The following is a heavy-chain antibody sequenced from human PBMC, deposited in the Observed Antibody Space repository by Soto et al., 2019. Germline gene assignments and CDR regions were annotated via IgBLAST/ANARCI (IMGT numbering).Heavy chain of an antibody. D-gene: IGHD3-22*01. J-gene: IGHJ4*02. CDR3: ASDFIYDSSGYYGLVLST. CDR2: IYYSGST. V-gene: IGHV4-30-4*01. Sequence: PSETLSLTCTVSGGSISSGDYYWSWIRQPPGKGLEWIGYIYYSGSTYYNPSLKSRVTISVDTSKNQFSLKLSSVTAADTAVYYCASDFIYDSSGYYGLVLSTWGQGTLVTVSS. CDR1: GGSISSGDYY.